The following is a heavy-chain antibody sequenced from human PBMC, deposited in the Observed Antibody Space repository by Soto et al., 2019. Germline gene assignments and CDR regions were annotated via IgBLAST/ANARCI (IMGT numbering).Heavy chain of an antibody. CDR1: GFTFSSYS. D-gene: IGHD5-18*01. CDR3: AIERSHTAMVDFDY. Sequence: GGSLRLSCAASGFTFSSYSMSWVRPAPGKGREWVSAISGRVGRTYYADSVKGRLSLSRDHSKNTLYLQMNSLRAKDTAVYDCAIERSHTAMVDFDYWGQGTLVTVSS. V-gene: IGHV3-23*01. J-gene: IGHJ4*02. CDR2: ISGRVGRT.